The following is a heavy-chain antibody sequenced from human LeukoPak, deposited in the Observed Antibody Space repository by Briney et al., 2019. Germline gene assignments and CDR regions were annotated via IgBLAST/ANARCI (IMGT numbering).Heavy chain of an antibody. CDR2: ISYSGTT. CDR1: GGSISSGGDY. V-gene: IGHV4-31*03. CDR3: ARAAWRGSNSRDAFDI. Sequence: SDTLSLTCTVSGGSISSGGDYWSWIRQHPGKGLEWIGYISYSGTTYYSPSLQSRITISLDTSKNQFSLELSSVTAADTAVYYCARAAWRGSNSRDAFDIWGLGTVVTVSS. D-gene: IGHD4-23*01. J-gene: IGHJ3*02.